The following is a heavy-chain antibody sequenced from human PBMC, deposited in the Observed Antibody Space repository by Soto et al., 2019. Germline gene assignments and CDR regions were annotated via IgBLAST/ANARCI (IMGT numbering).Heavy chain of an antibody. V-gene: IGHV3-23*01. J-gene: IGHJ6*02. CDR3: TKASSDRHHMDV. Sequence: LRLSCATSGFTFSNFVMRWVRQTPGKGLEWVSTITSTGGDTYYTDSVKGRFTISRDNSKNTLYLQMSSLRAEDTALYYCTKASSDRHHMDVWGQGTTVTVSS. CDR1: GFTFSNFV. CDR2: ITSTGGDT.